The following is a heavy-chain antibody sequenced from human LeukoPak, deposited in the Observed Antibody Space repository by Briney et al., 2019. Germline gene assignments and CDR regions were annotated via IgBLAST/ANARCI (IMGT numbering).Heavy chain of an antibody. V-gene: IGHV3-15*01. CDR1: GFTFSNAW. J-gene: IGHJ4*02. CDR3: TTDIPEGYYFDY. CDR2: IKSKTDGGTT. D-gene: IGHD2-21*01. Sequence: GGSLRLSCAASGFTFSNAWMSWVRQAPGKGLGWVGRIKSKTDGGTTDYAAPVKGRFTISRDDSKNTLCLQMNSLKTEDTAVYYCTTDIPEGYYFDYWGQGTLVTVSS.